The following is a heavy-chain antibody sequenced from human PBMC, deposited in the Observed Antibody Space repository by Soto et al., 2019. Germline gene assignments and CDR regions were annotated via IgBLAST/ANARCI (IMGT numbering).Heavy chain of an antibody. CDR1: GGSFSGYY. J-gene: IGHJ5*02. D-gene: IGHD3-3*01. V-gene: IGHV4-34*01. CDR2: INHSGST. Sequence: QVQLQQWGAGLLKPSETLSLTCAVYGGSFSGYYWSWIRQPPGKGLEWIGEINHSGSTNYNPSLKRRVTISVDTSKNQFSLKLSSVNAADTAVYYCARENLYYDFWSRSWFDPWGQGTLVTVS. CDR3: ARENLYYDFWSRSWFDP.